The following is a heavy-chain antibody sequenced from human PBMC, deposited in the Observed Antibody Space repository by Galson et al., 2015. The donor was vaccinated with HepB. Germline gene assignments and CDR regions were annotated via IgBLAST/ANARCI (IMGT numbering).Heavy chain of an antibody. J-gene: IGHJ6*02. CDR3: AKDLLNYDILTGYYRGYYYYGMDV. V-gene: IGHV3-30*02. CDR2: IWYDGSDE. CDR1: GFTFSNNG. D-gene: IGHD3-9*01. Sequence: SLRLSCAVSGFTFSNNGMHWVRQAPGKGLEWVAFIWYDGSDEYYADSVKGRFTISRDNSKNTLYLQMNSLRAEDTAVYYCAKDLLNYDILTGYYRGYYYYGMDVWGQGTTVTVSS.